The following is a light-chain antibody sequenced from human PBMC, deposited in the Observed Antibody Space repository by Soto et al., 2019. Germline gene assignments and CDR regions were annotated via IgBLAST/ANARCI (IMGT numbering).Light chain of an antibody. CDR1: QSVSSSY. CDR2: GAS. CDR3: QQYGSSPRT. V-gene: IGKV3-20*01. J-gene: IGKJ1*01. Sequence: EIVLTQSPGTLSLSPGERATLSCRASQSVSSSYLAWYQHKPGQAPRLLIYGASSRVTGIPDRFSGSGSGTDFTLTISRLEPEDSAVYYCQQYGSSPRTFGQGTKVEIK.